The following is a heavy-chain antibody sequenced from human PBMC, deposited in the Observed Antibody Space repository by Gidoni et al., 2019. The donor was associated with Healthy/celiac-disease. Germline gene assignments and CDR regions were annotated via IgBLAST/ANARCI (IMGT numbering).Heavy chain of an antibody. CDR2: INHSGST. CDR1: GGSFSGYY. V-gene: IGHV4-34*01. J-gene: IGHJ6*02. D-gene: IGHD6-13*01. CDR3: ARRQQLPYYYYYGMDV. Sequence: QVQLQQWGAGLLKPSETLSLTCAVYGGSFSGYYWSWIRQPPGKGLEWIGEINHSGSTNYNPYLKSRVTISVDTSKNQFSLKLSSVTAADTAVYYCARRQQLPYYYYYGMDVWGQGTTVTVSS.